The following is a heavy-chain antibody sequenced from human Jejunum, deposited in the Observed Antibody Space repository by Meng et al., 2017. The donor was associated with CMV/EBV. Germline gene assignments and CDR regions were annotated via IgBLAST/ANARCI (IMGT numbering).Heavy chain of an antibody. CDR3: ASWKNSGYDTRFYYFDY. D-gene: IGHD5-12*01. J-gene: IGHJ4*02. Sequence: PVSTVDYSWSWIRQAPGQGLEWIGDISESENTHYNPSLKDRVAISVDTSKNHFSLNLSSVTAADTAVYYCASWKNSGYDTRFYYFDYWGRGILVTVSS. CDR2: ISESENT. V-gene: IGHV4-30-4*01. CDR1: PVSTVDYS.